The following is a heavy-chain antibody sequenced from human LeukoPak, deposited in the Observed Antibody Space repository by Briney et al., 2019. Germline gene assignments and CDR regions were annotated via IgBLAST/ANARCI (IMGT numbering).Heavy chain of an antibody. CDR1: GGSISSSTYY. CDR2: IYYSGST. V-gene: IGHV4-39*01. D-gene: IGHD5-12*01. CDR3: ARLRGETARGYSGYDMNYYYYYYVDV. J-gene: IGHJ6*03. Sequence: PSETLSLTCTVSGGSISSSTYYWGWIRQPPEKGLEWIGTIYYSGSTYYNPSLKSRVAISVDTSKNQFSLKLSSVTAADTAVYYCARLRGETARGYSGYDMNYYYYYYVDVWGKGTTVTVSS.